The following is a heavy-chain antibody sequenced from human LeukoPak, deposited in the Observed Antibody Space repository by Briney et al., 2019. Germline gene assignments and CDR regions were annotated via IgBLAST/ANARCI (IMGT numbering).Heavy chain of an antibody. D-gene: IGHD6-19*01. CDR3: AVGQWLALDY. CDR1: GGSISSSSYY. V-gene: IGHV4-39*01. Sequence: PSETLSLTCTVSGGSISSSSYYWGWIRQPPGKGLEWIGSIYYSGSTYYNPSLKSRVTISVDTSKNQFSLKLSSVTAADTAVYYCAVGQWLALDYWGQGTLVTVPS. J-gene: IGHJ4*02. CDR2: IYYSGST.